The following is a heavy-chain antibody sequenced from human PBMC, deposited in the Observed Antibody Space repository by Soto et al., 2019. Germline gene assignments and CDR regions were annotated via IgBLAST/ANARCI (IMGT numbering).Heavy chain of an antibody. V-gene: IGHV3-30-3*01. CDR1: GFTFSSYA. D-gene: IGHD6-13*01. J-gene: IGHJ4*02. Sequence: PGGSLRLSCAASGFTFSSYAMHWVRQAPGKGLEWVAVITYDGSNKYYADSVKGRFTISRDNSKNTLYLQMNNLRAEDTSVYFCARHENIAAAGTFDYWGQGTLVTVSS. CDR2: ITYDGSNK. CDR3: ARHENIAAAGTFDY.